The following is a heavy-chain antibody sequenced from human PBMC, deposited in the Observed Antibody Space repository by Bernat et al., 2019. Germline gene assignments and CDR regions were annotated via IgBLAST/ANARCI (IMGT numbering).Heavy chain of an antibody. CDR2: IYYSGST. Sequence: QLQLQESGPGLVKPSETLSLTCTVSGGSISSSCYYWGWIRQPPGKGLEWIGSIYYSGSTYYNPSLKSRVTISVDTSKNQFSLKLSSVTAADTAVYYCARVLLWFGELFGFDPWGQGTLVTVSS. CDR1: GGSISSSCYY. D-gene: IGHD3-10*01. CDR3: ARVLLWFGELFGFDP. J-gene: IGHJ5*02. V-gene: IGHV4-39*01.